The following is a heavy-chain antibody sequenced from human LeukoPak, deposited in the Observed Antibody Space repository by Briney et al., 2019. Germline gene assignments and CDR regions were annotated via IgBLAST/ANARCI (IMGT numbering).Heavy chain of an antibody. CDR3: ATDRGDFGLYYYGMDV. Sequence: ASVKVSCKVSGYTLTELSMHWVRQAPGKGLEWMGGFDPEDGETIYAQKFQDRVTMTEDTSTDTAYMELSSLRSEDTAVYYCATDRGDFGLYYYGMDVWGQGTTVTVSS. V-gene: IGHV1-24*01. CDR2: FDPEDGET. CDR1: GYTLTELS. J-gene: IGHJ6*02. D-gene: IGHD3-3*01.